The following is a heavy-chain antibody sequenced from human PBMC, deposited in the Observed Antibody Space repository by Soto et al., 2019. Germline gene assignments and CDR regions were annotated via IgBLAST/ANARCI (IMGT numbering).Heavy chain of an antibody. CDR1: GYTFTGYY. D-gene: IGHD6-25*01. CDR2: INPNSGST. CDR3: SKVGPATALDI. J-gene: IGHJ3*02. V-gene: IGHV1-2*02. Sequence: ASVKVSCKASGYTFTGYYMHWVRQAPGQGLEWMGWINPNSGSTNYAQKFQGRVTMTRDTSISTAYMELSRLGSDDTAVYYCSKVGPATALDICEQGTIV.